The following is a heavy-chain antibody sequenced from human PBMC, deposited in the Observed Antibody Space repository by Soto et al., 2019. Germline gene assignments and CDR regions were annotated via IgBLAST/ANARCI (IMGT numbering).Heavy chain of an antibody. J-gene: IGHJ4*02. V-gene: IGHV3-30*18. CDR2: IIYDGSTK. Sequence: QVQLVESGGGVVQPGRSLRLSCAASGFTFSSYGMHWVRQARGKGLEWVAVIIYDGSTKYYADSVKGRVTISRDNSKSTLYLQMNSLRAEDTAVYYCAKDRMGAGVRGYFDYWGQGTLVTVSS. D-gene: IGHD3-10*01. CDR1: GFTFSSYG. CDR3: AKDRMGAGVRGYFDY.